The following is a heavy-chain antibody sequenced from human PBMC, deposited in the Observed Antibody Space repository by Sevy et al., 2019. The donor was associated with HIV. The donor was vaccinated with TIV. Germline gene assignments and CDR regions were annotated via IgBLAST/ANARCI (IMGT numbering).Heavy chain of an antibody. J-gene: IGHJ6*03. CDR3: ARDLDHPVDYSNYGEHRRTPPYYYYMDV. Sequence: ASVKVSCKASGGTFSSYAISWVRQAPGQGLEWMGGIIPIFGTANYAQKFQGRVTITADESTSTAYMELSSLRSEDTAVYYCARDLDHPVDYSNYGEHRRTPPYYYYMDVWGKGTTVTVSS. D-gene: IGHD4-4*01. CDR2: IIPIFGTA. V-gene: IGHV1-69*13. CDR1: GGTFSSYA.